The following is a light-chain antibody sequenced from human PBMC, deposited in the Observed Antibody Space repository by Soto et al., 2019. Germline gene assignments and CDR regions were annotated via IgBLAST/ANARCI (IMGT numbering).Light chain of an antibody. V-gene: IGKV1-12*01. J-gene: IGKJ4*01. CDR2: TAS. CDR3: QQANSFPLT. Sequence: DIQMTQSPSSVSASVGDRVTITCRASQGISSLLAWYQQKPGKAPNLLIHTASSLQSGVPSRFSGSGSATDFTRTISSLQPEDFATYYCQQANSFPLTFGGGTKVEIK. CDR1: QGISSL.